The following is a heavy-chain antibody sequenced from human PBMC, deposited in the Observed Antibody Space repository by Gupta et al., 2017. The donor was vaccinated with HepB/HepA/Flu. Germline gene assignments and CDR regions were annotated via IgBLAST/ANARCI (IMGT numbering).Heavy chain of an antibody. V-gene: IGHV3-7*01. J-gene: IGHJ4*02. CDR3: ARTYDYWSGYYRGTDDY. CDR1: GLTFSTYW. CDR2: IKQDGSEK. Sequence: EVQLVQSGGGLVQPGGSLRLSCAASGLTFSTYWMTWVRQAPGKGLEWVANIKQDGSEKYYVDSVKGRFTISRDNAKNSLYLQMNSLRDEDTAVYYCARTYDYWSGYYRGTDDYWVQGTLVTVSS. D-gene: IGHD3/OR15-3a*01.